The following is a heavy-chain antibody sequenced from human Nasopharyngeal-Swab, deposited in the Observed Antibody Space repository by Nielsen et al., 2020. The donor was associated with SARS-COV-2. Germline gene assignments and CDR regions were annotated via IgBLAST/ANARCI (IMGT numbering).Heavy chain of an antibody. CDR3: ARGRRTWIQLWLLDY. V-gene: IGHV4-34*01. CDR2: INHSGST. Sequence: SETLSLTCAVYGGPFSGYYWSWIRQPPGKGLEWIGEINHSGSTNYNPSLKSRVTISVDTSKNQFSLKLSSVTAADTAVYYCARGRRTWIQLWLLDYWGQGTLVTVSS. CDR1: GGPFSGYY. D-gene: IGHD5-18*01. J-gene: IGHJ4*02.